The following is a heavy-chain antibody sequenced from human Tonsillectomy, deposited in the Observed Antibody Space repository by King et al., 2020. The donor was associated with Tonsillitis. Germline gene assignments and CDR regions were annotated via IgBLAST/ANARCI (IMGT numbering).Heavy chain of an antibody. Sequence: VQLVQSGAEVKKPGASVKVSCKASGYTFTSCGISWVRQAPGQGLEWMGWISAYNGITNYAQKLQGRVTMTTDTSTSTAYMELRSLRSDDTAVYYCARDRKYSGSYLHAFDIWGQGTMVTVSS. D-gene: IGHD1-26*01. CDR2: ISAYNGIT. V-gene: IGHV1-18*04. CDR1: GYTFTSCG. CDR3: ARDRKYSGSYLHAFDI. J-gene: IGHJ3*02.